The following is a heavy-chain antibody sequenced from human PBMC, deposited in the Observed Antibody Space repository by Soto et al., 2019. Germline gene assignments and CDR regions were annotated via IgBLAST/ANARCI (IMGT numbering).Heavy chain of an antibody. CDR3: ARDHYYGSGSYNYFDY. V-gene: IGHV1-46*03. D-gene: IGHD3-10*01. CDR2: INPRGGST. Sequence: ASVKVSCKASGYSFINYYMHWVRQAPGQGLEWMGVINPSDGSIINPRGGSTTYAPKFQGRVTMTRDTSTSTVYMELSSLRTDDTAVYYCARDHYYGSGSYNYFDYWGQGTPVTV. CDR1: GYSFINYY. J-gene: IGHJ4*02.